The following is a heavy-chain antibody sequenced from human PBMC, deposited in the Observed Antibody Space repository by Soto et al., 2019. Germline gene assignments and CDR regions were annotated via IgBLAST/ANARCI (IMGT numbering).Heavy chain of an antibody. V-gene: IGHV3-74*01. CDR2: INGDGSST. CDR3: VSLVERSDIAFDI. D-gene: IGHD6-6*01. Sequence: EVQLVESGGGLVQPGGSLRLSFAASGFTFRRYGRHWVGQASGKGLVWVSRINGDGSSTSYADSVKGRFTISRDNAKNTLYLQMNSLRAEDTAVYYCVSLVERSDIAFDIWGQGTMVTVSS. CDR1: GFTFRRYG. J-gene: IGHJ3*02.